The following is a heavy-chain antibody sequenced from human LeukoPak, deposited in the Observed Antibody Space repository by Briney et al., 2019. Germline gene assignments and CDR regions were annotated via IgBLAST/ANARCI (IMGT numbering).Heavy chain of an antibody. D-gene: IGHD5-24*01. CDR3: ARAGRDGYNG. CDR2: IFYSGST. V-gene: IGHV4-59*08. J-gene: IGHJ4*02. CDR1: GGSISSYY. Sequence: SETLSLTCTVSGGSISSYYWSWIRQPPGKGLEWIGYIFYSGSTNYNPSLKSRVTISVDTSKNQFSLKLSSVTAADTAVYYCARAGRDGYNGWGQGTLVTVSS.